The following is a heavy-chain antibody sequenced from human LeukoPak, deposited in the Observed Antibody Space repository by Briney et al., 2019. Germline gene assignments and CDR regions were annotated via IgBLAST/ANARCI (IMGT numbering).Heavy chain of an antibody. CDR3: ARNPVVVPAAGAFDI. Sequence: GGSLRLSCAASGFTFSSYEMNWVRQAPGKGLEWVANIKQDGSEKYYVDSVKGRFTISRDNAKNSLYLQINSLRAEDTAVYYCARNPVVVPAAGAFDIWGQGTMVTVSS. J-gene: IGHJ3*02. CDR2: IKQDGSEK. V-gene: IGHV3-7*01. D-gene: IGHD2-2*01. CDR1: GFTFSSYE.